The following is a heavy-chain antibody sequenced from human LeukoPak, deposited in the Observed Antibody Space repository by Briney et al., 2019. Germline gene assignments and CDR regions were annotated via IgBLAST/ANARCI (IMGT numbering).Heavy chain of an antibody. V-gene: IGHV1-2*04. CDR2: INPNSGGT. CDR1: GGTFSSYA. J-gene: IGHJ4*02. D-gene: IGHD4-17*01. CDR3: ARESPYGDYECFDY. Sequence: ASVKVSCKASGGTFSSYAISWVRQAPGQGLEWMGWINPNSGGTNYAQKFQGWVTMTRDTSISTAYMELSRLRSDDTAVYYCARESPYGDYECFDYWGQGTLVTVSS.